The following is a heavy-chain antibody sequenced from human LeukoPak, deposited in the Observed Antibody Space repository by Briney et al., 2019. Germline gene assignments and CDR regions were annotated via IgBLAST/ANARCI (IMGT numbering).Heavy chain of an antibody. J-gene: IGHJ5*02. CDR2: INHSGST. CDR1: GGSFSGYY. Sequence: SSETLSLTCAVYGGSFSGYYWNWIRQPPGKGLEWIGEINHSGSTNYIPSLKRRVTISVDTSKNQFSLKLSSVTAADTAVYYCAGGSKVLGYNWFDPWGQGTLVTVSS. D-gene: IGHD1-26*01. V-gene: IGHV4-34*01. CDR3: AGGSKVLGYNWFDP.